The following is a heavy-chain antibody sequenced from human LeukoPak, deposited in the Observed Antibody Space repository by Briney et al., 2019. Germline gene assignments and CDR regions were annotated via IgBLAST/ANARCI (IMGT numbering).Heavy chain of an antibody. CDR2: IYYSGST. J-gene: IGHJ4*02. CDR1: GGSISSGGYY. Sequence: SETLSLTCTVSGGSISSGGYYWSWLRQHPGKGLEWIGYIYYSGSTYYNPSLKSRVTISVDTSKNQFSLKLSSVTAADTAVYYCARVRGTVTTFDYWGQGTLVTVSS. V-gene: IGHV4-31*03. CDR3: ARVRGTVTTFDY. D-gene: IGHD4-17*01.